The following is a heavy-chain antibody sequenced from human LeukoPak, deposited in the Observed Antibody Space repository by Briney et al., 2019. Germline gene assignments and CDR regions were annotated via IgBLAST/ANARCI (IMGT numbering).Heavy chain of an antibody. D-gene: IGHD6-13*01. Sequence: SETLSLTCTVSGGSISTYYRSWIRQPPEQGLEWIGYIYYSGTTNYNPSLKSRVTISVDTSKNQFSLKLASVTAADTAVYYCARGTSWSYYYMDVWGKGTTVTISS. CDR2: IYYSGTT. CDR1: GGSISTYY. J-gene: IGHJ6*03. V-gene: IGHV4-59*01. CDR3: ARGTSWSYYYMDV.